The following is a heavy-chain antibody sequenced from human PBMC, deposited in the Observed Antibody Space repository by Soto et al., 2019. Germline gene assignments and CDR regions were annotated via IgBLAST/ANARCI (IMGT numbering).Heavy chain of an antibody. CDR3: AQEYGMDV. V-gene: IGHV3-23*01. CDR2: ISGSGVST. CDR1: GFTFSNYA. J-gene: IGHJ6*02. Sequence: EVQLLESGGGLVQPGGSLRLSCAASGFTFSNYAMSWVRQAPGKGLEWVSTISGSGVSTYYADSVKGRFTISRDNSQNTLSLQMNSLRAEDTAVYYCAQEYGMDVWGQGSTVTVSS.